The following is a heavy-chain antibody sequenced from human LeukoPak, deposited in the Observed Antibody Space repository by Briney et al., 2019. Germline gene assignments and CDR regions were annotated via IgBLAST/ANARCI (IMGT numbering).Heavy chain of an antibody. V-gene: IGHV3-74*03. CDR2: INTDGRVT. Sequence: GGSLRLSCAASGFTFTTYWMHWVRQVPGKGLVWVARINTDGRVTTYADSVKGRFTVSRHNAENTLYLQMNDLRPEDTAVYYCIRETHVGLHLEYWGQGTLATVTS. J-gene: IGHJ4*02. CDR3: IRETHVGLHLEY. D-gene: IGHD3-10*02. CDR1: GFTFTTYW.